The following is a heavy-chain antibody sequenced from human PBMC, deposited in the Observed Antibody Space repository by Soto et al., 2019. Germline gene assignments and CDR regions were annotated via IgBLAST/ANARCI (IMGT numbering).Heavy chain of an antibody. D-gene: IGHD3-16*01. CDR1: GITFRSHA. V-gene: IGHV3-23*01. Sequence: EVQLLESGGGLVQPGGSLRLSCAVSGITFRSHALSWVRQAPGKGLEWVSGISGSGADTHYADSVKGRFTISRDNSKNTLSLQLSSLRADDTAVYYFAKEYGGGTRMITSYFDYWCRGTLVTVSS. CDR2: ISGSGADT. CDR3: AKEYGGGTRMITSYFDY. J-gene: IGHJ4*01.